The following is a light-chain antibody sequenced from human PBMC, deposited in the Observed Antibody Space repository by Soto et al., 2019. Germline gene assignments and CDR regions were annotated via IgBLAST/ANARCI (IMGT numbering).Light chain of an antibody. CDR1: LRVSSN. CDR3: QQYDSWPRT. Sequence: EIVMTQSPATLSVSLGERATLSCRTSLRVSSNLAWYQQIPGQAPRLLIYAASTRATGTPARFSGSGSGTEFTLTISSLQSEDFAVYYCQQYDSWPRTFGQGTKVEIK. CDR2: AAS. J-gene: IGKJ1*01. V-gene: IGKV3-15*01.